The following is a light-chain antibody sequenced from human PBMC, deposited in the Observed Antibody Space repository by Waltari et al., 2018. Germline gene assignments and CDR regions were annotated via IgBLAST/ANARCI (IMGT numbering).Light chain of an antibody. Sequence: IQMTQSPSTLSASVGATVTITCRASQSISSWLAWYQQKPGKAPKLLIYKATNLDTGVPSRITGSGSGTEFTLTIRSLQLDDFATYYCQHYYSYPWTFGQGTKVEIK. CDR1: QSISSW. V-gene: IGKV1-5*03. CDR3: QHYYSYPWT. CDR2: KAT. J-gene: IGKJ1*01.